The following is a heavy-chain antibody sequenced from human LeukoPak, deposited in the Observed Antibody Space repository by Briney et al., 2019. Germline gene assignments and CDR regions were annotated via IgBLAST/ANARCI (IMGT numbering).Heavy chain of an antibody. D-gene: IGHD6-13*01. CDR1: GGSSSSYY. Sequence: SENLSPTCTVSGGSSSSYYWSWIRQPPGKGLEWIGYIYYSGSTNYNPSLKSRVTISVDTSKNQFSLKLSSVTAADTAVYYCALASSFIDYWGQGTLVTVSS. J-gene: IGHJ4*02. CDR2: IYYSGST. CDR3: ALASSFIDY. V-gene: IGHV4-59*01.